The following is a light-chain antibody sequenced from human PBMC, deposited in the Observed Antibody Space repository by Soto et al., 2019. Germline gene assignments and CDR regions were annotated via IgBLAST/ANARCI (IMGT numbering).Light chain of an antibody. CDR1: QTINTW. CDR3: QQYSDYPLT. V-gene: IGKV1-5*03. J-gene: IGKJ4*01. Sequence: DIQMTQSPSSLSASVGDRVTITCRASQTINTWLAWYRQKPGKPPNLLIYRASTLESGVPSRFSGSGSGTQFTLTVSSLQPDDFATYYCQQYSDYPLTFGGGTKLEI. CDR2: RAS.